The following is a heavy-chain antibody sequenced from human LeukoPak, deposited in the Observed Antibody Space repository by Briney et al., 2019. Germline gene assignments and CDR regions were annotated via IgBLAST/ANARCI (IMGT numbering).Heavy chain of an antibody. J-gene: IGHJ5*01. CDR1: GFTFSSYN. D-gene: IGHD3-16*02. V-gene: IGHV3-21*04. CDR3: ARGFELITFGGAIGKLNWFDS. CDR2: VDSSSRYI. Sequence: PGGSLRLSCAASGFTFSSYNMDWVRQAPGKGLEWVSFVDSSSRYIYQADSVKGRFTISRDNAKNSLYLQMYSLRAEDTAVYYCARGFELITFGGAIGKLNWFDSWGQGTLVTVSS.